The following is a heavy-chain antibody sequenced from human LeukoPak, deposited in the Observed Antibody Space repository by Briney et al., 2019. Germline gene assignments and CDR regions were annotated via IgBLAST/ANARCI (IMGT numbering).Heavy chain of an antibody. CDR2: IKQDGSEK. CDR3: ARVLSGDYVGY. Sequence: PGRSLRLSCAASGFTFSSYWMSWVRQAPGKGLEWVANIKQDGSEKYYADSVKGRFTISRDNAKNSLYLQMNSLRVEDTAVFYCARVLSGDYVGYWGQGTLVTVSS. D-gene: IGHD4-17*01. V-gene: IGHV3-7*01. CDR1: GFTFSSYW. J-gene: IGHJ4*02.